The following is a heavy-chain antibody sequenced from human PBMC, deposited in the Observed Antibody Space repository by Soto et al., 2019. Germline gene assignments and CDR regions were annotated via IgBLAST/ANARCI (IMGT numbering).Heavy chain of an antibody. CDR2: INPNSGGT. D-gene: IGHD4-4*01. CDR1: GYTFTGYY. J-gene: IGHJ6*02. CDR3: ARGNGGNYGQYYYYYCGMDV. Sequence: GASVKVSCKASGYTFTGYYMHWVRQAPGQGLEWMGWINPNSGGTNYAQKFQGWVTMTRDTSISTAYMELSRLRSDDTAVYYCARGNGGNYGQYYYYYCGMDVWGQGTTVTLSS. V-gene: IGHV1-2*04.